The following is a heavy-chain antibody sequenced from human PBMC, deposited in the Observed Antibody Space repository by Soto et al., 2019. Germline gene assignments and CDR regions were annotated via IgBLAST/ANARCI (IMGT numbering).Heavy chain of an antibody. CDR1: GFTFSSYG. Sequence: GGSLRLSCAASGFTFSSYGMHWVRQAPGKGLEWVAVISYDGSNKYYADSVKGRFTISRDNSKNTLYLQMNSLRAEDTAVYYCAKEGSSSWYHSVFPVAGPTYFDYWGQGTLVTVSS. D-gene: IGHD6-13*01. CDR2: ISYDGSNK. CDR3: AKEGSSSWYHSVFPVAGPTYFDY. V-gene: IGHV3-30*18. J-gene: IGHJ4*02.